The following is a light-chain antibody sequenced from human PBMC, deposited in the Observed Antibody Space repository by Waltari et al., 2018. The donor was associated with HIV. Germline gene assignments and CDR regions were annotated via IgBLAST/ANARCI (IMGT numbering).Light chain of an antibody. CDR2: DVS. CDR1: SSDVGGYNY. Sequence: QSALTQPASVSGSPGQSITISCTGTSSDVGGYNYVSWYQQHPGKAPKLMIYDVSKRPRWGSNRFSVSKSGITASLTIAGLQAEDEADYYCSSYTSSSTPHVVYGGGTKLTVL. J-gene: IGLJ2*01. V-gene: IGLV2-14*01. CDR3: SSYTSSSTPHVV.